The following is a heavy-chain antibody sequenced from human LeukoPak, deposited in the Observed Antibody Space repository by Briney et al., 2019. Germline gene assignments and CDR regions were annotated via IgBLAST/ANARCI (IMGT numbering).Heavy chain of an antibody. D-gene: IGHD1-26*01. CDR2: ISGSGGST. Sequence: GGSLRLSCAASGFTFSSYAMSWVRQAPGKGLEWVSAISGSGGSTYYADSVKGRFTISRDNSKHTLYLQMNSLRAEDTAVYYCADTKWEPTQGYFDYWGQGTLVTVPS. CDR1: GFTFSSYA. CDR3: ADTKWEPTQGYFDY. J-gene: IGHJ4*02. V-gene: IGHV3-23*01.